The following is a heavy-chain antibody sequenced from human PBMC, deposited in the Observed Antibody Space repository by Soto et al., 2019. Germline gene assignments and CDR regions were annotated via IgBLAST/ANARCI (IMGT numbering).Heavy chain of an antibody. V-gene: IGHV4-61*01. J-gene: IGHJ4*02. CDR1: GGSVSSGSYY. Sequence: QVQLQESGPGLVKPSETLSLSCTVSGGSVSSGSYYWSWIRQPPGKGLEWIGYIYYSGSTNYNPYLKSRVTISVDTSKNQFSLKLSSVTAADTAVYYCATDLVFDYWGQGTLVTVSS. CDR3: ATDLVFDY. CDR2: IYYSGST.